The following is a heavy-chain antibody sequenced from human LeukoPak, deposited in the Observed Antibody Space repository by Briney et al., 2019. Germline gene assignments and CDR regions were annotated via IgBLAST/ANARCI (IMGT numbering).Heavy chain of an antibody. CDR2: INWNSDSI. CDR1: GFTLDDYA. J-gene: IGHJ4*02. Sequence: GGSLRLSCAVSGFTLDDYAMHWVRQVPGKGLEWVSGINWNSDSIGYADSVKGRFTTSRDNAKNSLYLQMNSLRAEDTAFYYCAINGGGDSGYGNFDYWGQGTLVTVSS. CDR3: AINGGGDSGYGNFDY. D-gene: IGHD5-12*01. V-gene: IGHV3-9*01.